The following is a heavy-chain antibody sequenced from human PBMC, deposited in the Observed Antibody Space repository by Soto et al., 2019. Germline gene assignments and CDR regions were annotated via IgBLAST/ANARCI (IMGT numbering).Heavy chain of an antibody. V-gene: IGHV4-31*03. CDR2: ISHSGST. CDR3: AREYTYGSNFFDC. D-gene: IGHD5-18*01. CDR1: GGSISSAAYY. Sequence: QVQLQESGPGLVKPSQTLSLTCTVSGGSISSAAYYWSWIRQHPGKGLEWIGYISHSGSTYYTPSRKSRLIISADTSKNQFSVNLTSVTAADTAVYYCAREYTYGSNFFDCWGQGALVTVSS. J-gene: IGHJ4*02.